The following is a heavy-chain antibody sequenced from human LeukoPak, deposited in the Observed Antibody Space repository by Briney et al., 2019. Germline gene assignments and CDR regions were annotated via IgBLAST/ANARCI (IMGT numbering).Heavy chain of an antibody. J-gene: IGHJ4*02. D-gene: IGHD3-3*01. Sequence: SQTLSLTXTVSGGSISSGNYFWSWIRQPAGKGLEWIGRIYTSGSTNYNPSLKSRVTISVDTSKNQFSLKLSSVTAADTAVYYCARSPLEYDFWSGRHYYFDYWGQGTLVTVSS. V-gene: IGHV4-61*02. CDR3: ARSPLEYDFWSGRHYYFDY. CDR2: IYTSGST. CDR1: GGSISSGNYF.